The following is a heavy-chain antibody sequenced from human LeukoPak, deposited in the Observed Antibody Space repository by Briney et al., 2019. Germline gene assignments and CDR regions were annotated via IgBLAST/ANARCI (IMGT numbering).Heavy chain of an antibody. D-gene: IGHD5-18*01. J-gene: IGHJ4*02. CDR1: GFTFSSYA. CDR2: ISGSGGST. V-gene: IGHV3-23*01. CDR3: AKSRTQLWLLSYFDY. Sequence: GGSLRLSCAASGFTFSSYAMSWVRQAPGKGLEWVSAISGSGGSTYYADSVKGRFTISRDNSKNTLYLQMNSLRAEDTAVYYCAKSRTQLWLLSYFDYWGQGTLVTVSS.